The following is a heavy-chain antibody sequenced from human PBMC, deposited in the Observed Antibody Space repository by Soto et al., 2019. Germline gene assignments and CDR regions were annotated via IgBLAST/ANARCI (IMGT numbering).Heavy chain of an antibody. CDR1: GGTFSSYA. D-gene: IGHD2-21*02. J-gene: IGHJ6*02. CDR3: ANSPRAYCGGDCYARLYYYYGRDV. V-gene: IGHV1-69*06. Sequence: SVKVSCKASGGTFSSYAISWVRQAPGQGLEWMGGIIPIFGTANYAQKFQGRVTITADKSTSTAYMELSSLRSEDTAVYYCANSPRAYCGGDCYARLYYYYGRDVWGQGTTVTVSS. CDR2: IIPIFGTA.